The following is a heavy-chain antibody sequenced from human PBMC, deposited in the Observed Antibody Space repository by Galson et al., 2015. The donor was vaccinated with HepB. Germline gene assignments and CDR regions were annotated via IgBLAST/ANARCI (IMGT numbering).Heavy chain of an antibody. Sequence: SLRLSCAASGFTFSSYSMNWVRQAPGKGLEWVSSISSSSSYIYYADSVKGRFTISRDNAKNSLYLQMNSLRAEDTAVYYCARESRHKATVTRVFDYWGQGTLVTVSS. D-gene: IGHD4-17*01. V-gene: IGHV3-21*01. CDR2: ISSSSSYI. CDR1: GFTFSSYS. CDR3: ARESRHKATVTRVFDY. J-gene: IGHJ4*02.